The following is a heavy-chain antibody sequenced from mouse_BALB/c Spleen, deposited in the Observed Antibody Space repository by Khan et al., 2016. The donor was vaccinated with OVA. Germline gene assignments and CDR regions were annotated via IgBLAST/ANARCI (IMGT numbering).Heavy chain of an antibody. D-gene: IGHD2-10*01. Sequence: QIQWVQSGPELKKPGETVKISCKASGYTFTNYGMNWVKQAPGKGLKWMGWLNTYTVVPKYADDFKGRFAYSLATPASNAYLSINTRKNKDTATYFCARPPYFSYVMVYWGQGTSVTVSS. J-gene: IGHJ4*01. CDR2: LNTYTVVP. CDR1: GYTFTNYG. CDR3: ARPPYFSYVMVY. V-gene: IGHV9-3-1*01.